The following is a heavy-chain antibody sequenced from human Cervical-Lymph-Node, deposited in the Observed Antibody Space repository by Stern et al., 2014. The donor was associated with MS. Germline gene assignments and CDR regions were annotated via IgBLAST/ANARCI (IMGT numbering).Heavy chain of an antibody. Sequence: VQLVESGGGLVKPGGSLRLSCAASGFTFSSYSMNWVRQAPGKGLEWVSSISSSSSYIYYADSVKGRFTISRDNAKNSLYLQMNSLRAEDTAVYYCALLSLTTVTNYWGQGTLVTVSS. CDR3: ALLSLTTVTNY. D-gene: IGHD4-11*01. V-gene: IGHV3-21*01. J-gene: IGHJ4*02. CDR1: GFTFSSYS. CDR2: ISSSSSYI.